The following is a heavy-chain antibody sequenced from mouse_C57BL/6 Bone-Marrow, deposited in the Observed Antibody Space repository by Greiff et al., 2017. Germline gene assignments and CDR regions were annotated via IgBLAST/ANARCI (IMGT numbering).Heavy chain of an antibody. D-gene: IGHD1-1*01. J-gene: IGHJ2*01. CDR3: TTTTTVGGGGY. CDR2: IDPENGDT. CDR1: GFNIKDDY. Sequence: EVQLQQSGAELVRPGASVKLSCTASGFNIKDDYMHWVKQRPEQGLEWIGWIDPENGDTEYASKFQGKATITADTSSNTAYLQLSSLTSEDTAVYYCTTTTTVGGGGYWGQGTTLTVSS. V-gene: IGHV14-4*01.